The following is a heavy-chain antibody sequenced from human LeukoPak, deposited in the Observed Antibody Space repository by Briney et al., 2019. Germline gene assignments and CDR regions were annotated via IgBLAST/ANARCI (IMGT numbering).Heavy chain of an antibody. Sequence: SGGSLRLSCAASRFTFSSYAMSWVRQAPGRGLEWVSTIVGTGDKTYYADSVKGRFTISRDNSMDTLYLQMNSLKAEDTAVYYCAKDPVVYHGGSGWHYFDYWGQGTLVTVSS. CDR2: IVGTGDKT. J-gene: IGHJ4*02. V-gene: IGHV3-23*01. CDR1: RFTFSSYA. D-gene: IGHD6-19*01. CDR3: AKDPVVYHGGSGWHYFDY.